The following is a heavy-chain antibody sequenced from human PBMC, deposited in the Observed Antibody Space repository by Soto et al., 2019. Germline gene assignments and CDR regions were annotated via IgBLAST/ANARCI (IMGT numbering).Heavy chain of an antibody. D-gene: IGHD3-22*01. Sequence: PSETLSLTCAVSGGSISSSNWWSWVRQPPGKGLEWIGEIYHSGSTNYNPSLKSRVTISVDKSKNQFSLKLSSVTAADTAVYYCARVYYYDSSGISFFDYWGQGTMVTVSS. CDR2: IYHSGST. V-gene: IGHV4-4*02. CDR3: ARVYYYDSSGISFFDY. CDR1: GGSISSSNW. J-gene: IGHJ4*02.